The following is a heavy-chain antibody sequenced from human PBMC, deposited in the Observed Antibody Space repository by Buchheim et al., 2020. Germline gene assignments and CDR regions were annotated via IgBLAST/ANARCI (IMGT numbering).Heavy chain of an antibody. Sequence: EVQVVESGGGLVQPGGSLRLSCAASGFTFSSYWMTWVRQAPGKGLEWVAYIRPDGSERYYVDSVKGRFTISRDSAKNSLFLQMNSLTADDTAVYYCANGADVWGQGTT. J-gene: IGHJ6*02. D-gene: IGHD4-17*01. CDR2: IRPDGSER. CDR3: ANGADV. CDR1: GFTFSSYW. V-gene: IGHV3-7*01.